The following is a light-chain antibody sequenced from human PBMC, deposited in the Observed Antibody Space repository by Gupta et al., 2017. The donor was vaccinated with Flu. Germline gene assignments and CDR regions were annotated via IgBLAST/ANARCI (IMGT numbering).Light chain of an antibody. Sequence: SVLTQPPSVSEAPGLRVTIACTGSSSNIGASSDVNWYQHLPGTAPNHLIFDNINRPSGVPDRVSCSKSATSASLAITGLQAEDEAVYYCQSYDNSRSGSVIFGGGTKLTVL. J-gene: IGLJ2*01. V-gene: IGLV1-40*01. CDR3: QSYDNSRSGSVI. CDR2: DNI. CDR1: SSNIGASSD.